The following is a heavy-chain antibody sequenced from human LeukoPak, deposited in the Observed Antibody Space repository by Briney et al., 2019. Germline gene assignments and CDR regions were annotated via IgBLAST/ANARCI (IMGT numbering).Heavy chain of an antibody. V-gene: IGHV1-2*02. CDR3: ASPPLSSAMYYAH. D-gene: IGHD1-26*01. CDR2: IKPSDGDT. CDR1: GYNFSGHY. Sequence: ASVKVSCKASGYNFSGHYMHWVRQAPGQGLEWMGWIKPSDGDTNYAQNFQGRVTMTRDTSIGTAYMELSSLRSDDTAVYYCASPPLSSAMYYAHWGQGTLVTVSS. J-gene: IGHJ4*02.